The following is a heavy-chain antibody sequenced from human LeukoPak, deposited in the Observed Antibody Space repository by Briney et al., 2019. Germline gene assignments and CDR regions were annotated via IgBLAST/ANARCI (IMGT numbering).Heavy chain of an antibody. CDR3: GKDPNGDYVGALDF. D-gene: IGHD4-17*01. CDR2: IRGTGGTT. Sequence: PGGSLRLSCAASGFTFSTYTMNWVRQAPGKGLEWISAIRGTGGTTYYADSVKGRCTISRDNSRNTVYLQMNSLRAEDTALYFCGKDPNGDYVGALDFWGPGTMVTVSS. J-gene: IGHJ3*01. V-gene: IGHV3-23*01. CDR1: GFTFSTYT.